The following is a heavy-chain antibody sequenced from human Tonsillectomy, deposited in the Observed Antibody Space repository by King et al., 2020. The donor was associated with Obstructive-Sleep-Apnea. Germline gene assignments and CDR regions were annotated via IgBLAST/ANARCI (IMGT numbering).Heavy chain of an antibody. V-gene: IGHV5-51*01. D-gene: IGHD4-17*01. Sequence: QLVQSGAEVKKPGESLKISCKASGYSFTSYWIGWVRQMPGKGLEWMGIVYPRDFDSRHSPSFQGQVTISADKSLNTAYLQWTSLKASDTAMYFCARLPPYGSRHGTFDIWGQGTMVTVSS. CDR1: GYSFTSYW. CDR3: ARLPPYGSRHGTFDI. CDR2: VYPRDFDS. J-gene: IGHJ3*02.